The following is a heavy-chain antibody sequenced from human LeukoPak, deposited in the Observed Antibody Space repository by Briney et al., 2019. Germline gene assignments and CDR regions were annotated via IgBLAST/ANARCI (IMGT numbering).Heavy chain of an antibody. V-gene: IGHV3-21*01. Sequence: GGSLRLSCAASGFTFSSYSMNWVRQAPGKGLEWVSSISSSSSYIYYADSVKGRFTISRDNAKNSLYLQMNSLRAEDTAVYYCARDIFGWDSYGGDGMDVWGQGTTVTVSS. CDR2: ISSSSSYI. J-gene: IGHJ6*02. CDR1: GFTFSSYS. D-gene: IGHD5-18*01. CDR3: ARDIFGWDSYGGDGMDV.